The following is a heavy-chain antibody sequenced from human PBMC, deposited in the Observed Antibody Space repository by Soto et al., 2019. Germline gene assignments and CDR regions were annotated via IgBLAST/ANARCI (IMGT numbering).Heavy chain of an antibody. CDR2: MYYSETT. Sequence: PSDTLSLTCTVCGASINNYYWSWIRQTPGKGLEWVGFMYYSETTKYNPSLKGRVNMSLDTSKNQVSLHLKSVTAADTAVYYCARANSSTWYKLEYKWFDPWGQGTLVTVSS. CDR3: ARANSSTWYKLEYKWFDP. V-gene: IGHV4-59*07. D-gene: IGHD6-13*01. CDR1: GASINNYY. J-gene: IGHJ5*02.